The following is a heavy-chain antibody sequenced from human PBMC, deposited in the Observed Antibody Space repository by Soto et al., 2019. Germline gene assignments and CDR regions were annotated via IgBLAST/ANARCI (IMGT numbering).Heavy chain of an antibody. CDR2: IYPGDSDT. J-gene: IGHJ6*02. V-gene: IGHV5-51*01. CDR1: GYSFTSYW. D-gene: IGHD3-16*01. Sequence: PGESLKISCKASGYSFTSYWIGWVRQMPGKGLEWMGIIYPGDSDTRYSPSFQGQVTISADKSISTAYLQWSSLKASDTATYYCARQYAPYPYGMDVWGQGTTVTVSS. CDR3: ARQYAPYPYGMDV.